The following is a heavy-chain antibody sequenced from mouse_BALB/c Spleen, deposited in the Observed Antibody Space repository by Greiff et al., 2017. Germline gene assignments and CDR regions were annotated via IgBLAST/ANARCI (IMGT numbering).Heavy chain of an antibody. CDR3: ARGYYGTHYAMDY. V-gene: IGHV3-2*02. CDR1: GYSITSDYA. D-gene: IGHD1-1*01. CDR2: ISYSGST. Sequence: EVQRVESGPGLVKPSQSLSLTCTVTGYSITSDYAWNWIRQFPGNKLEWMGYISYSGSTSYNPSLKSRISITRDTSKNQFFLQLNSVTTEDTATYYCARGYYGTHYAMDYWGQGTSVTVSS. J-gene: IGHJ4*01.